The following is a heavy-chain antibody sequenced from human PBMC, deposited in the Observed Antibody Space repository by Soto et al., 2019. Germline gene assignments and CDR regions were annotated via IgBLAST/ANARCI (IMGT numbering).Heavy chain of an antibody. CDR1: GFTFSSYS. CDR3: VKCSSGSGRLFFDY. V-gene: IGHV3-23*01. D-gene: IGHD6-19*01. Sequence: EVQLLESGGGLVQPGGSLRLSCAASGFTFSSYSMGWVRQAPGKGLEWVSAISGSSATTLYADSVKGRFTISRDDSKNTLYLQMSSLRAEDTAVYYCVKCSSGSGRLFFDYWGQGTLVTVSS. CDR2: ISGSSATT. J-gene: IGHJ4*02.